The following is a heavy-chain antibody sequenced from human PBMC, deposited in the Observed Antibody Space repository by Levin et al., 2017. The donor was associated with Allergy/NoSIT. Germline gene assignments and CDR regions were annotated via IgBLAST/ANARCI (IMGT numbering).Heavy chain of an antibody. CDR2: IYYSGST. CDR3: ARIQRDILTGYLEYYFDY. D-gene: IGHD3-9*01. V-gene: IGHV4-61*01. CDR1: GGSVSSGSYY. Sequence: SSETLSLTCTVSGGSVSSGSYYWSWIRQPPGKGLEWIGYIYYSGSTNYNPSLKSRVTISVDTSKNQFSLKLSSVTAADTAVYYCARIQRDILTGYLEYYFDYWGQGTLVTVSS. J-gene: IGHJ4*02.